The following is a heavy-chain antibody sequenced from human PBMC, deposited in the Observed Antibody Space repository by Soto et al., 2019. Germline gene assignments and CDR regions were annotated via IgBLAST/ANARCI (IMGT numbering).Heavy chain of an antibody. Sequence: GASVKVSCKASGDTFSSYAISWVQQAPGKGLEWMGKIIPTFGRTNYAQKFQGRLTISADDSTSTAYMELTSLESDDTAVYYCARDPLSSFAMDVWGQGTTVTVSS. V-gene: IGHV1-69*13. CDR1: GDTFSSYA. CDR3: ARDPLSSFAMDV. CDR2: IIPTFGRT. D-gene: IGHD3-10*02. J-gene: IGHJ6*02.